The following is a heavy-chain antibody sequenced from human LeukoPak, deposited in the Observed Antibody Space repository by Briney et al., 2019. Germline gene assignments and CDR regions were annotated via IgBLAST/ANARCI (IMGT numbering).Heavy chain of an antibody. D-gene: IGHD4-23*01. CDR1: GGTFSSYA. CDR2: IIPILGIA. Sequence: ASVKVSCKASGGTFSSYAISWVRQAPGQGLEWMGRIIPILGIANYAQKFQGRVTITADKSTSTAYMELSSLRSEDTAVYYCARARGKQHLRPPRNYYYGMDVWGQGTTVTVSS. V-gene: IGHV1-69*04. J-gene: IGHJ6*02. CDR3: ARARGKQHLRPPRNYYYGMDV.